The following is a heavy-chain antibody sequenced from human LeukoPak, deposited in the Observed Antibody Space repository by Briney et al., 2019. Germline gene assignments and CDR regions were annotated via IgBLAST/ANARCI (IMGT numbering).Heavy chain of an antibody. V-gene: IGHV4-59*01. J-gene: IGHJ4*02. CDR1: GGSISNYY. CDR2: IYYSGST. D-gene: IGHD5-24*01. Sequence: SETLSLTCTVSGGSISNYYWNWLRQPPGKGLEWIGYIYYSGSTNYNPSLKSRVTISVDTSKNQFSLKLSSVTAADTAVYYCAGSRDGYNPYYFDYWGQGTLVTVSS. CDR3: AGSRDGYNPYYFDY.